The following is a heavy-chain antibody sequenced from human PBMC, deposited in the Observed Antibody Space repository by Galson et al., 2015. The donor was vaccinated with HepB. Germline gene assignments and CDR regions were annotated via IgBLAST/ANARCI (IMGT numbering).Heavy chain of an antibody. V-gene: IGHV4-4*02. CDR2: IYHSGST. J-gene: IGHJ4*02. D-gene: IGHD4-11*01. CDR3: ARDPTTDHDYSNY. CDR1: GGSISSSNW. Sequence: LSLTCAVSGGSISSSNWWSWVRQPPGKGLEWIGEIYHSGSTNYNPSLKSRVTISVDKSKNQFSLKLSSVTAADTAVYYCARDPTTDHDYSNYWGQGTLVTVSS.